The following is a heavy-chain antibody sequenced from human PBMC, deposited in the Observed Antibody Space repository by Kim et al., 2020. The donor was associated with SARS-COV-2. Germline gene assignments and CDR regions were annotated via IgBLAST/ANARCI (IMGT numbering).Heavy chain of an antibody. D-gene: IGHD3-22*01. CDR2: ISGSGGST. CDR3: AKVGLFHQYYFDY. J-gene: IGHJ4*02. V-gene: IGHV3-23*01. CDR1: GFTFSSYA. Sequence: GGSLRLSCAASGFTFSSYAMSWVRQAPGKGLEWVSAISGSGGSTYYADSVKGRFTISRDNSKNTLYLQMNSLRAEDTTVYYCAKVGLFHQYYFDYWGQGTLVTVSS.